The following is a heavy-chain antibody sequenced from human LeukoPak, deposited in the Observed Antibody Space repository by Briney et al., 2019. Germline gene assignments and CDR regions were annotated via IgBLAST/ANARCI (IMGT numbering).Heavy chain of an antibody. J-gene: IGHJ4*02. CDR1: GGTFSSYA. Sequence: GASVTVSCKASGGTFSSYAISWVRQAPGQGLEWMGGIIPIFGTANYAQKFQGRVTITADESTSTAYMELSSLRSEDTAVYYCARGGRCFDWLPPFTGFDYWGQGTLVTVSS. D-gene: IGHD3-9*01. CDR3: ARGGRCFDWLPPFTGFDY. CDR2: IIPIFGTA. V-gene: IGHV1-69*13.